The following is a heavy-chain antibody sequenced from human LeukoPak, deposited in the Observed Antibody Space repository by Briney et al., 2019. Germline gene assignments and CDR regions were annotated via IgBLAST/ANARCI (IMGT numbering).Heavy chain of an antibody. Sequence: ASVKVSCKASGGTFSSYAISWVRQAPGQGLEWVGRIIPILGIANYAQKFQGRVTITADKSTSTAYMELSSLRSEDTAVYYCARDVTGVDSSGSHIPPWGQGTLVTVSS. CDR1: GGTFSSYA. CDR2: IIPILGIA. D-gene: IGHD3-22*01. J-gene: IGHJ5*02. V-gene: IGHV1-69*04. CDR3: ARDVTGVDSSGSHIPP.